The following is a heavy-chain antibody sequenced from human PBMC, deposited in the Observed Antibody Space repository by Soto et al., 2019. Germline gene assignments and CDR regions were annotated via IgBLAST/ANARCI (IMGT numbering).Heavy chain of an antibody. V-gene: IGHV2-5*01. CDR1: GFSLSTSVVG. J-gene: IGHJ4*02. D-gene: IGHD2-15*01. CDR2: IYWNDDK. CDR3: AHRRGIVVELYYFDY. Sequence: GPTLVNPTQTLTLTCTFSGFSLSTSVVGVGWIRQPPGKALEWLALIYWNDDKRYSPSLKSRLTITKDTSKNQVVLTMTNMDPVDAATYYCAHRRGIVVELYYFDYWGQGTLVTVSS.